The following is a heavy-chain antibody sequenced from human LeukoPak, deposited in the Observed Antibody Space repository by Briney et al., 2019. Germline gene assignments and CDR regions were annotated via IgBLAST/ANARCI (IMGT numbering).Heavy chain of an antibody. Sequence: GGSLRLSCAASGFTFSSYAVTWVRQAPGKGLVWVSSISSSSSYIYYADSVKGRFTISRDNAKNSLYLQMNSLRAEDTAVYYCARGTSSSWYYFDYWGQGTLVTVSS. CDR1: GFTFSSYA. CDR3: ARGTSSSWYYFDY. D-gene: IGHD6-13*01. V-gene: IGHV3-21*01. CDR2: ISSSSSYI. J-gene: IGHJ4*02.